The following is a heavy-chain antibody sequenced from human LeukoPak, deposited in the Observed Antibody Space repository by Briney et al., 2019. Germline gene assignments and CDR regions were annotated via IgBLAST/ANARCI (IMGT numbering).Heavy chain of an antibody. CDR2: IIPILGIA. D-gene: IGHD3-22*01. V-gene: IGHV1-69*04. Sequence: ASVKVSCKASGGTFSSYAISWVRQAPGQGREWMGRIIPILGIANYAQKFQGRVTITADKSTSTAYMELSSLRSEDTAVNYCARDPGLYYYDSSGYWGQGTLVTVSS. CDR3: ARDPGLYYYDSSGY. CDR1: GGTFSSYA. J-gene: IGHJ4*02.